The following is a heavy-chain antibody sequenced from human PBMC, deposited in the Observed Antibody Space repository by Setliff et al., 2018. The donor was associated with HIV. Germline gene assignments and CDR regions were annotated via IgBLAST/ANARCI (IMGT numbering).Heavy chain of an antibody. CDR1: GFTFSSFA. CDR3: AKDDPLFEY. V-gene: IGHV3-23*01. CDR2: ISGHSVTT. Sequence: PGGSLRLSCAASGFTFSSFAVSWVRQAPGKGPEWVSSISGHSVTTYYADSVKGRFTISRDNSKNTLYLQMNSLRAEDTAVYYCAKDDPLFEYWGQGALVTVSS. J-gene: IGHJ4*02.